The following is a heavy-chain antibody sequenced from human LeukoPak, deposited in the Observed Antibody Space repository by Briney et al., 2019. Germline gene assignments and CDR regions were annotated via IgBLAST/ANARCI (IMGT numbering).Heavy chain of an antibody. CDR1: GGSISSNY. V-gene: IGHV4-4*09. Sequence: SATLSLTCTVSGGSISSNYWSWIRQPPGKGLEWVGYIYTSGRTKYNPSLKSRVTISVDTSKNQFSLKLSSVTAADTAVYYCARQMYSRFNYFDYWGQGTLVTVSS. D-gene: IGHD6-6*01. J-gene: IGHJ4*02. CDR3: ARQMYSRFNYFDY. CDR2: IYTSGRT.